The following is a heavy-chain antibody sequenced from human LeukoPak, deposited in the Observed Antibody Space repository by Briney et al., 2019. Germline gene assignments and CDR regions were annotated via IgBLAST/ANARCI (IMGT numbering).Heavy chain of an antibody. Sequence: SETLSLTCTVSGGSISSNYWSWIRQPPGKGLEWIGYINTSGSTNYNPSLRSRVSISLDTSRNQFSLKLTAVTAADTAVYYCARRGNWGFFDYWGEGILVSVSS. CDR2: INTSGST. CDR3: ARRGNWGFFDY. CDR1: GGSISSNY. D-gene: IGHD7-27*01. V-gene: IGHV4-4*09. J-gene: IGHJ4*02.